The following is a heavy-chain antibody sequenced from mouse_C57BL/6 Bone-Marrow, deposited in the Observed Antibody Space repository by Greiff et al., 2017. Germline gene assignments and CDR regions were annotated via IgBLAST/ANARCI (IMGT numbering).Heavy chain of an antibody. J-gene: IGHJ1*03. CDR3: APFTTVVPYWYCDV. CDR1: GYAFSSSW. D-gene: IGHD1-1*01. Sequence: QVQLQQSGPELVKPGASVKISCKASGYAFSSSWMNWVKQRPGKGLEWIGRIYPGDGDTNYNGKFKGKATLTADKSSSTAYMQRSSLTSEDSAVYFCAPFTTVVPYWYCDVWGTGTTVTVSS. V-gene: IGHV1-82*01. CDR2: IYPGDGDT.